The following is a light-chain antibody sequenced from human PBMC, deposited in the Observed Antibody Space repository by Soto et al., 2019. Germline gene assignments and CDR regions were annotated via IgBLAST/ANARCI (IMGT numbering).Light chain of an antibody. J-gene: IGLJ1*01. CDR2: DVS. Sequence: SVLPQPASVSGSPGPSITISCNRTSSDVGGYNYVSWYQQHPGKAPKLMIYDVSNRPSGVSNRFSGSKSGNTASLTISRLQAEDEADYYCSSYTSSSTLYVFGTGTRSPS. V-gene: IGLV2-14*01. CDR1: SSDVGGYNY. CDR3: SSYTSSSTLYV.